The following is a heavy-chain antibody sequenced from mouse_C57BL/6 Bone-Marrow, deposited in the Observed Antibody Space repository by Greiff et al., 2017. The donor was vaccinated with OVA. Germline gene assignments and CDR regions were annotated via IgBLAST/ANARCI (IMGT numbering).Heavy chain of an antibody. Sequence: VKLMESGPGLVAPSQTLSITCTVSGFSLTSYGVHWVRQPPGKGLEWLVVIWSDGSTTYNSALKSRLSISKDNSKSQVFLKMNSLQTDDTAMYYCAIYGSSYNYAMDYWGQGTSVTVSS. CDR1: GFSLTSYG. CDR2: IWSDGST. J-gene: IGHJ4*01. D-gene: IGHD1-1*01. V-gene: IGHV2-6*03. CDR3: AIYGSSYNYAMDY.